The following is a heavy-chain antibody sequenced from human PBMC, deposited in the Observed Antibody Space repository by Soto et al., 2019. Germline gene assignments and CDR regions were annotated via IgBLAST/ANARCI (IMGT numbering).Heavy chain of an antibody. Sequence: QVQVGESGGGLVKPGGSLRLSCAASGFTFSDYYMNWIRQAPGKGLEWVSYISSSSDNTKYADSVKGRFTISRDNAKSSLYLQMNSLRAEDTAVDYCGGGGVRGTTSRGQVYNWGQGTLVTVSS. V-gene: IGHV3-11*05. D-gene: IGHD1-7*01. J-gene: IGHJ4*02. CDR2: ISSSSDNT. CDR3: GGGGVRGTTSRGQVYN. CDR1: GFTFSDYY.